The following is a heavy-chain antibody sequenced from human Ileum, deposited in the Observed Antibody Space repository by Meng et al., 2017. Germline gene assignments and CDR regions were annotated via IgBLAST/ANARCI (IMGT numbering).Heavy chain of an antibody. Sequence: GESLKISCAFSGFTFSNAWLNWVRQTPGKGLEWVGRMNSKTDGETTDYAAPVRGRFTISRDDSENTLYLQMNSLRTEDTGVYYCATRTLTTTGARLDFWGQGTLVTVSS. J-gene: IGHJ4*02. CDR1: GFTFSNAW. CDR2: MNSKTDGETT. D-gene: IGHD1/OR15-1a*01. V-gene: IGHV3-15*01. CDR3: ATRTLTTTGARLDF.